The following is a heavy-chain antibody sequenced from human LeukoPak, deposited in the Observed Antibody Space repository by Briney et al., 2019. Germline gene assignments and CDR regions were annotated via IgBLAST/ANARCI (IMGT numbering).Heavy chain of an antibody. CDR2: FDPENDER. Sequence: ASVKVSFKVSGHTLTELPMYWVRQAPGEGLEWMGGFDPENDERIYAQKFRGRVTMTEDTSTNTAYMELSSLRSDDTAGYYCATEVTSIVPDYWGQGTLVTVSS. V-gene: IGHV1-24*01. CDR3: ATEVTSIVPDY. D-gene: IGHD2-21*02. J-gene: IGHJ4*02. CDR1: GHTLTELP.